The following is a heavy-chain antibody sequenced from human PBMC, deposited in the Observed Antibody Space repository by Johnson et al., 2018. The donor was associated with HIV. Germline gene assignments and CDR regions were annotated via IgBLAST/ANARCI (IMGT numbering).Heavy chain of an antibody. CDR1: GFTFSSYA. J-gene: IGHJ3*02. CDR3: ARGPLLWRAFDI. Sequence: QMQLVESGGGVVQPGRSLRLSCAASGFTFSSYAMHWVRQAPGKGLEWISVIYSGGDTYYADSVRGRFTISRDNSKNTLYLQMNSLRAEDTAVYYCARGPLLWRAFDIWGQGTMVSVSS. D-gene: IGHD3-10*01. CDR2: IYSGGDT. V-gene: IGHV3-30*14.